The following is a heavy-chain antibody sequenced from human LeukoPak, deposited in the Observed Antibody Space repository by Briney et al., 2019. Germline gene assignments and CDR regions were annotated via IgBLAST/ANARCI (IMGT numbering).Heavy chain of an antibody. Sequence: PGGSLRLSCAASGFTFNNNYMTWVRQAPGKGLDWVSVIDIDGNTYYADSVMSRSSISRDNSKNMVLLQMNSLRAEDTAVYYCARGLHDLWRGHMGYWGQGTLVTVSS. CDR3: ARGLHDLWRGHMGY. CDR2: IDIDGNT. V-gene: IGHV3-53*01. J-gene: IGHJ4*02. CDR1: GFTFNNNY. D-gene: IGHD3-3*01.